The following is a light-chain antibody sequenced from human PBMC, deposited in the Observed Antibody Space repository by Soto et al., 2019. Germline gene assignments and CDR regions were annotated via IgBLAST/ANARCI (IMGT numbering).Light chain of an antibody. Sequence: QSALTQPASVSGSPGQSITISCTGTSSDVGGYNYVSWYQQHPGKAPKLMIYEVSNRPSGVSNRFSGSKSGNTASLTISGLQAEDEADYYCSSCTGSTTHVVFGGGTKLTVL. CDR3: SSCTGSTTHVV. J-gene: IGLJ2*01. CDR2: EVS. CDR1: SSDVGGYNY. V-gene: IGLV2-14*01.